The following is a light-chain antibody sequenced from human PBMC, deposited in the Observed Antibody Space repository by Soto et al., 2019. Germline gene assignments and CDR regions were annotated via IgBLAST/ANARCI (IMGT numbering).Light chain of an antibody. CDR3: HQSHSFPLT. CDR1: QGISSW. Sequence: DIQMTQSPSSVSASVGDRVTITCRATQGISSWFAWYQQKPWKAPKLLIYAASSLQSGVPSRFCGSGCGTDFSITISIQQTEDFSTYYCHQSHSFPLTFGQGTRREI. J-gene: IGKJ5*01. CDR2: AAS. V-gene: IGKV1-12*01.